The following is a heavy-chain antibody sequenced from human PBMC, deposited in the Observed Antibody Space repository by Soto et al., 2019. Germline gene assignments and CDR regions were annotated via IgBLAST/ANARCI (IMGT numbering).Heavy chain of an antibody. Sequence: SGDLGGSRIRTTQGKGLEWIGYIYYSGSTYYNPSLKSRVTISVDTSKNQFSLKLSSVTAADTAVYYCAREIVVVIGGYNWFDPWGQGTLVTVSS. D-gene: IGHD3-22*01. V-gene: IGHV4-30-4*08. J-gene: IGHJ5*02. CDR1: SGDLG. CDR2: IYYSGST. CDR3: AREIVVVIGGYNWFDP.